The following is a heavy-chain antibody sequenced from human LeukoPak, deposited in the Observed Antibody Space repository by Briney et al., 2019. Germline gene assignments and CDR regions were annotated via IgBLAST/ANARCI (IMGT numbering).Heavy chain of an antibody. CDR2: IYYSGST. Sequence: SETLSLTCTVSGDSISSGDYYWGWIRQPPGKGLEWIGSIYYSGSTYYNPSLKSRVTISVDTSKNQFSLKLSSVTAADTAVYYCARDTRFDPWGQGTLVTVSS. D-gene: IGHD3-3*01. CDR3: ARDTRFDP. V-gene: IGHV4-39*07. CDR1: GDSISSGDYY. J-gene: IGHJ5*02.